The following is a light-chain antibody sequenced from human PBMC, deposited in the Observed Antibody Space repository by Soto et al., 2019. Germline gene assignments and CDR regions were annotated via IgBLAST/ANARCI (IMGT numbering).Light chain of an antibody. Sequence: EFGLTQSPGTLSLSQGERATLSCRASQSVRSSRLAWYKQKPGQALRLLIYDASSRATGTPDRFSGSGSGTDFTLTISRLEPEDFAVYYCQQYSSLPRTFGQGTKVDIK. CDR1: QSVRSSR. J-gene: IGKJ1*01. CDR2: DAS. V-gene: IGKV3-20*01. CDR3: QQYSSLPRT.